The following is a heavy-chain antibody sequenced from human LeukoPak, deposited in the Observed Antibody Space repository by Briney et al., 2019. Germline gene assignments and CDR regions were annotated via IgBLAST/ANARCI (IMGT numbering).Heavy chain of an antibody. J-gene: IGHJ3*02. D-gene: IGHD1-1*01. CDR1: GGSFSGYY. CDR3: ARVKDQLGDAFDI. V-gene: IGHV4-34*01. Sequence: PSETLSLTCAVYGGSFSGYYWSWLRQPPGKGLEWIGEINHSGSTNYNPSLESRVTISVDTSKNQFSLTLSSVTAADTAVYYCARVKDQLGDAFDIWGQGTMVTVSS. CDR2: INHSGST.